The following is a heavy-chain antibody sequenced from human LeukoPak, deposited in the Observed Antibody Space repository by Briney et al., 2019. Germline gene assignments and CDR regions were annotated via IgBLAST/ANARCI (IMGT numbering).Heavy chain of an antibody. J-gene: IGHJ3*02. CDR3: ARQSGSDYGGNSKDAFDI. D-gene: IGHD4-23*01. V-gene: IGHV1-8*01. Sequence: RGASVKVSCKASGYTFTSYDINWVRQATGQGLEWMGWMNPNSGNTGYAQKFQGRVTITTDESTSTAYMELSSLRSEDTAVYYCARQSGSDYGGNSKDAFDIWGQGTMVTVSS. CDR1: GYTFTSYD. CDR2: MNPNSGNT.